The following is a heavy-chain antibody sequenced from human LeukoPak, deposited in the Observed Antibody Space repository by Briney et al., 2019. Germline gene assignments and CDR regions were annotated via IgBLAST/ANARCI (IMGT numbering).Heavy chain of an antibody. Sequence: ASVKVSCKASGYTFTSYDINWVRQATGQGLEWMGWMTPNSGNTGYAQKFQGRVTMTRNTSISTAYMELSRLRSEDTVVYYCASGLGFCSGSDCTNLVKDYYYGMNVWGQGTTVTVSS. V-gene: IGHV1-8*01. CDR2: MTPNSGNT. CDR3: ASGLGFCSGSDCTNLVKDYYYGMNV. D-gene: IGHD2-15*01. J-gene: IGHJ6*02. CDR1: GYTFTSYD.